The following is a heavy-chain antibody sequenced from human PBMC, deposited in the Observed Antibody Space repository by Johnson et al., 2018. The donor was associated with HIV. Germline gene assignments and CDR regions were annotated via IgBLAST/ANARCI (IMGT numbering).Heavy chain of an antibody. CDR3: ARRGRRADDAFDI. CDR1: GFTFSSYD. D-gene: IGHD3-16*01. Sequence: EMQLVESGGVVVQPGGSLRLSCAASGFTFSSYDMHWVRQTTGKGLESVSGIGTAGDTYYPGSVKGRFTISRDNSKNTLYLQMNSLRAEDTAVYYCARRGRRADDAFDIWGQGTMVTVSS. J-gene: IGHJ3*02. CDR2: IGTAGDT. V-gene: IGHV3-13*01.